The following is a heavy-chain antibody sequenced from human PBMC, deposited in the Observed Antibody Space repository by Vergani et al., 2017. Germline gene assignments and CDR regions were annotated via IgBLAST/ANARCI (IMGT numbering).Heavy chain of an antibody. CDR3: ARMGGYDEGDAFRIGYFDS. CDR2: IYYSGST. V-gene: IGHV4-59*12. J-gene: IGHJ4*02. CDR1: GGSISSYY. D-gene: IGHD3-22*01. Sequence: QVQLQESGPGLVKPSETLSLTCTVSGGSISSYYWSWIRQPPGKGLEWIGYIYYSGSTNYNPSLKSRVTISVDTSKNQFSLKLNSVTAADTAMYYCARMGGYDEGDAFRIGYFDSWGPGILVTVSS.